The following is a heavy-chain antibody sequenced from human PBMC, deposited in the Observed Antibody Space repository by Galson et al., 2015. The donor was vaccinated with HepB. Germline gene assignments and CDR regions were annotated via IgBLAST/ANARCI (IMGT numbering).Heavy chain of an antibody. CDR1: GYTFTGYY. CDR3: ARGPEGAAMVPYYYYGMDV. CDR2: INPNSGGT. J-gene: IGHJ6*02. Sequence: SVKVSCKASGYTFTGYYMHWVRQAPGQGLEWMGWINPNSGGTNYAQKFQGWVTMTRDTSISTAYMELSRLRSDDTAVYYCARGPEGAAMVPYYYYGMDVWGQGTTVTVSS. V-gene: IGHV1-2*04. D-gene: IGHD5-18*01.